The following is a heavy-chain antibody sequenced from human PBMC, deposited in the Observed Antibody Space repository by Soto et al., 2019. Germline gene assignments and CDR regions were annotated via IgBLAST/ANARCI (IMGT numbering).Heavy chain of an antibody. CDR3: ARQRGGSGSYYTPPWYYYYGMDV. D-gene: IGHD3-10*01. V-gene: IGHV5-51*01. CDR1: GYSFTNYW. J-gene: IGHJ6*02. CDR2: IYPGDSDT. Sequence: GESLKISCQGSGYSFTNYWIGWVRQMPGKGLEWMGIIYPGDSDTRYSPSFQGQVTISADKSISTAYLQWSSLKASDTAMYYCARQRGGSGSYYTPPWYYYYGMDVWGQGTTVTVSS.